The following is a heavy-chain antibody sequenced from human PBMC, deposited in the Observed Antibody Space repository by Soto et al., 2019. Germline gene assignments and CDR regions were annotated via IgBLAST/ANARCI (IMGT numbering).Heavy chain of an antibody. Sequence: QVQLVQSGAEVKKPGASVKVSCKASGYTFISYGISWVRQAPGQGLEWMGWISAYNGNTNYAQKFQGRVTMSTDTSTSTAYMELRSLRSADTAVYYCAITNREVIAAAVTDRYGMDVWGQGTTVTVSS. V-gene: IGHV1-18*01. CDR3: AITNREVIAAAVTDRYGMDV. J-gene: IGHJ6*02. CDR1: GYTFISYG. CDR2: ISAYNGNT. D-gene: IGHD6-13*01.